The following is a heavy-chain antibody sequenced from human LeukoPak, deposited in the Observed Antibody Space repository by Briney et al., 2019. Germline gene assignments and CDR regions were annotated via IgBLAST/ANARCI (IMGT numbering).Heavy chain of an antibody. J-gene: IGHJ4*02. CDR1: GFTFSNYG. Sequence: GALRLSCAASGFTFSNYGMHWVRQAPGKVLEWVAVIWYDGSKKYYADSVKGRFTISRDNSKNTLYLQMNSLSAEDTAVYYCARDSRGATGLDYWGQGTLVTVSS. CDR3: ARDSRGATGLDY. CDR2: IWYDGSKK. V-gene: IGHV3-33*01. D-gene: IGHD5-12*01.